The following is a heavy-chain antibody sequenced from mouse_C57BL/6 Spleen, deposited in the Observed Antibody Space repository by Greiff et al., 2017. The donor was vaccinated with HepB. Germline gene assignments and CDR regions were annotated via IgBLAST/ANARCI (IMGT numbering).Heavy chain of an antibody. CDR1: GYTFTSYT. CDR3: ARGDLYAMDY. J-gene: IGHJ4*01. Sequence: QVQLKQSGAELARPGASVKMSCKASGYTFTSYTMHWVKQRPGQGLEWIGYINPSSGYTKYNQKFKDKATLTADKSSSTAYMQLSSLTSEDSAVYYCARGDLYAMDYWGQGTSVTVSS. D-gene: IGHD3-3*01. V-gene: IGHV1-4*01. CDR2: INPSSGYT.